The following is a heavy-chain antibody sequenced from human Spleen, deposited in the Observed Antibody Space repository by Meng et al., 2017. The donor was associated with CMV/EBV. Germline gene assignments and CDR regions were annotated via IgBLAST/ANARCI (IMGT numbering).Heavy chain of an antibody. CDR3: ARGRDGYNYDY. J-gene: IGHJ4*02. CDR2: IYYSGST. V-gene: IGHV4-31*01. D-gene: IGHD5-24*01. Sequence: CTVSGGSISSGGYYWSWIRQHPGKGLEWIGYIYYSGSTYYNPSLKRQVTISVDTSKNQFSLKLSSVTAADTAVYYCARGRDGYNYDYWGQGTLVTVSS. CDR1: GGSISSGGYY.